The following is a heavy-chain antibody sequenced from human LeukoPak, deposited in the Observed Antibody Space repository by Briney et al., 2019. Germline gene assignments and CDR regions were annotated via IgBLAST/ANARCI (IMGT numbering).Heavy chain of an antibody. CDR3: AELGITMIGGV. V-gene: IGHV3-48*04. J-gene: IGHJ6*04. CDR1: GFNFSYYW. CDR2: ISSSGSTI. D-gene: IGHD3-10*02. Sequence: GGSLRLSCAASGFNFSYYWMDWVRQAPGKGLEWVSYISSSGSTIYYADSVKGRFTISRDNAKNSLYLQMNSLRAEDTAVCYCAELGITMIGGVWGKGTTVTISS.